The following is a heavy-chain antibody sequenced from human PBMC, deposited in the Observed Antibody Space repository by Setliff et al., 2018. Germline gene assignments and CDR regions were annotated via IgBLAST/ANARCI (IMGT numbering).Heavy chain of an antibody. D-gene: IGHD3-10*01. Sequence: SETLSLTCAVYDGSFSDYYWSWIRQPPGKGLEWIGDINHYGSTNYKSSLRSRVTISLDTSENQFSLKLNSVTAADTAVYYCARRWNFGPYGSGIHDGFDMWGQGTMVTVSS. V-gene: IGHV4-34*01. J-gene: IGHJ3*02. CDR1: DGSFSDYY. CDR3: ARRWNFGPYGSGIHDGFDM. CDR2: INHYGST.